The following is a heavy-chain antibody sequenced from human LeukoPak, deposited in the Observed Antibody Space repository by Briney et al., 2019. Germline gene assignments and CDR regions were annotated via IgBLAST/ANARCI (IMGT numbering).Heavy chain of an antibody. Sequence: GASVKVSCKASGGTFSSYAISWVRQAPGQGLEWMGRIIPILGIANYAQKFQGRVTITADKSTSTAYMELSSLRSEDTAVYYCARGVGGYDSCGGYWGQGTLVTVSS. CDR2: IIPILGIA. J-gene: IGHJ4*02. CDR3: ARGVGGYDSCGGY. D-gene: IGHD5-12*01. CDR1: GGTFSSYA. V-gene: IGHV1-69*04.